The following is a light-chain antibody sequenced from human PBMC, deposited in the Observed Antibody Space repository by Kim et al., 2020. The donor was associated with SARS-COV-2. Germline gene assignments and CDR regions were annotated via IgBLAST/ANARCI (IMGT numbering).Light chain of an antibody. J-gene: IGKJ2*01. V-gene: IGKV1-39*01. CDR2: GIA. CDR1: QNIGRH. Sequence: SASVGDQVTFTGRTSQNIGRHFSGYQHKAGRAPKLLIFGIANLQSGVPSRFSGAASGTDFSLTIASLQPEDFATYYCQQSYSPPYTFGQGTKLEI. CDR3: QQSYSPPYT.